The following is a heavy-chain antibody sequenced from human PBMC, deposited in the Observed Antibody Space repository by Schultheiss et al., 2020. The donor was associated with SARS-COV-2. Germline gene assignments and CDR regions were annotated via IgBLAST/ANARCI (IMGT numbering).Heavy chain of an antibody. CDR3: ALYNWNDASGAAGMDV. CDR2: IYYSGST. Sequence: GSLRLSCTVSGGSISNYYWSWIRQPPGKGLEWIGYIYYSGSTNYNPSLKSRVTISVDTSKNQFSLKLSSVTAADTAVYYCALYNWNDASGAAGMDVWGKGTTVTVSS. D-gene: IGHD1-20*01. J-gene: IGHJ6*04. CDR1: GGSISNYY. V-gene: IGHV4-59*12.